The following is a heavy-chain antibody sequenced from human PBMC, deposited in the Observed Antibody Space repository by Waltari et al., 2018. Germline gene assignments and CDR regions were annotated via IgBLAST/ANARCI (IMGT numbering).Heavy chain of an antibody. Sequence: QVQLVESGGGVVQPGRSLRLSCAASGFTFSRYGMPWVRQAPGKGLEWVAVVWYDGTNKYYADSVKGRFTISRDNSKNTLNLQMNSLRVEDTAVYYCAKGRSYDSSGYYYGDWGQGTLVTVSS. CDR3: AKGRSYDSSGYYYGD. V-gene: IGHV3-33*06. CDR1: GFTFSRYG. D-gene: IGHD3-22*01. J-gene: IGHJ4*02. CDR2: VWYDGTNK.